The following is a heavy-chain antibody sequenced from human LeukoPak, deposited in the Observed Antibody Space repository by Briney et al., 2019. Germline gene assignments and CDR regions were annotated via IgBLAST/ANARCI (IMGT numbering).Heavy chain of an antibody. J-gene: IGHJ4*02. CDR1: GFTFRSYA. CDR3: AFNGRDYVRGWWDY. CDR2: ISGSGGIT. D-gene: IGHD4-17*01. Sequence: GRPLRLSCAASGFTFRSYAMSWVRQALGKGLEWVSAISGSGGITNYADSVKGRFTISRDNSKNTLFLQMNSLRAEDTAVYHCAFNGRDYVRGWWDYWGQGTLVTVSS. V-gene: IGHV3-23*01.